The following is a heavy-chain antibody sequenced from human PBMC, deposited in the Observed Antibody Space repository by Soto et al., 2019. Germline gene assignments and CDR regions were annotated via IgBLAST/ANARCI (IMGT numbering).Heavy chain of an antibody. CDR2: ISYDGSNK. CDR3: ARGRDRDAFDI. Sequence: XGSLRLSCAASGFTFSSYAMHWVRQAPGKGLEWVAVISYDGSNKYYADSVKGRFTISRDNSKNTLYLQMNSLRAEDTAVYYCARGRDRDAFDIWGQGTMVTVSS. CDR1: GFTFSSYA. J-gene: IGHJ3*02. V-gene: IGHV3-30-3*01.